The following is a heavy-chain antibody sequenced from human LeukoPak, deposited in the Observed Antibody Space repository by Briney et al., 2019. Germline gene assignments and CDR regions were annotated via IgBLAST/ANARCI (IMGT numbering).Heavy chain of an antibody. CDR2: IYTSGST. CDR3: ARGRGMMGSSGYFNVVYYFDY. Sequence: KPSETLSLTCTVSGGSISSSSYYWSWIRQPAGKGLEWIGRIYTSGSTNYNPSLKSRVTMSVDTSKNQFSLKLSSVTAADTAVYYCARGRGMMGSSGYFNVVYYFDYWGQGTLVTVSS. V-gene: IGHV4-61*02. CDR1: GGSISSSSYY. J-gene: IGHJ4*02. D-gene: IGHD3-22*01.